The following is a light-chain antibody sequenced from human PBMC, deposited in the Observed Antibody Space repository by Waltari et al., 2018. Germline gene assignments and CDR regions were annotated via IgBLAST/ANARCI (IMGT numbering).Light chain of an antibody. Sequence: QSALTQPRSVSGSPGQSVTISCTGTGSDVGDFNSVSWYQQHPGKAPKLVIFDVTKRPSGFPDRFSGSKSGASASLTVSGLQAEDEADYYCCSYAGIWVFGGGTKLTVL. CDR1: GSDVGDFNS. J-gene: IGLJ3*02. CDR2: DVT. CDR3: CSYAGIWV. V-gene: IGLV2-11*01.